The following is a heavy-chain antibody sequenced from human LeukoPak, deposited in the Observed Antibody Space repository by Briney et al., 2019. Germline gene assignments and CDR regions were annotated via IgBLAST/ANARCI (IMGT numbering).Heavy chain of an antibody. D-gene: IGHD3-3*01. J-gene: IGHJ4*02. CDR3: ASGPPFLKYFEY. Sequence: ESGGSLRLSCAASGFAFSNYVMSWVRQAPGKGLEWVSTISVGAEYIFYADSVKGRFTISRDDSNNALYLQMHSLRAEDTALYYCASGPPFLKYFEYWGQGTLVTVSS. CDR2: ISVGAEYI. CDR1: GFAFSNYV. V-gene: IGHV3-23*01.